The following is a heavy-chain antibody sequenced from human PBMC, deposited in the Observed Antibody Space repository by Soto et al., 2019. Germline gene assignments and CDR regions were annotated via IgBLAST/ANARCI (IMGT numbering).Heavy chain of an antibody. CDR1: GFTFSSYA. CDR2: ISGSGGYT. V-gene: IGHV3-23*01. D-gene: IGHD2-15*01. J-gene: IGHJ6*02. Sequence: EVQLLESGGGLVQPGGSLRLSCAASGFTFSSYAMSWVRQAPGKGLEWVSAISGSGGYTYYADSVKGRFTISRDNSKNTRYLQMNGLRAEDTAVYYCAKESGKGYYYAMGVWGQGTTVTVSS. CDR3: AKESGKGYYYAMGV.